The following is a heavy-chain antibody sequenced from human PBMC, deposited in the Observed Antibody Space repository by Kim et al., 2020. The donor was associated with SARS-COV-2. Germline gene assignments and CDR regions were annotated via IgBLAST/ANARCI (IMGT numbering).Heavy chain of an antibody. D-gene: IGHD1-1*01. CDR1: GFTFSNYA. J-gene: IGHJ3*02. V-gene: IGHV3-73*01. Sequence: GGSLRLSCAASGFTFSNYAMHWVRQAPGKGLEWVGRIRSEGNGIASAYAASGKCTITISSDDSKNSAHLQMNSLETTDADVYYCAGVPGTTLAFWDACD. CDR2: IRSEGNGIAS. CDR3: AGVPGTTLAFWDACD.